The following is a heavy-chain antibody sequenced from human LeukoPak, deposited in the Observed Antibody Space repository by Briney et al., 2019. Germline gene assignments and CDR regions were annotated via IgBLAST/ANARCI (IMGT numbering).Heavy chain of an antibody. CDR2: IYYSGST. D-gene: IGHD3-10*01. J-gene: IGHJ4*02. V-gene: IGHV4-30-4*08. CDR3: ARETHDPTLVRGVVDY. Sequence: SWVRQPPGKGLEWIGYIYYSGSTYYNPSLKSRLTISADTSKNQFSLKLRSVTAADTAVYYCARETHDPTLVRGVVDYWGRGTLVTVSS.